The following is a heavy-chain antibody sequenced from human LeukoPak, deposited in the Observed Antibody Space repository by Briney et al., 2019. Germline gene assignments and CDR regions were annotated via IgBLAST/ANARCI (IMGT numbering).Heavy chain of an antibody. CDR3: ARGTPLAVAGTGYFQH. Sequence: SEILSLTCAVYGGSFSGYYWSWIRQPPGKGLEWIGEINHSGSTNYNPSLKSRVTISVDTSKNQFSLKLSSVTAADTAVYYCARGTPLAVAGTGYFQHWGQGTLVTVSS. CDR2: INHSGST. J-gene: IGHJ1*01. V-gene: IGHV4-34*01. CDR1: GGSFSGYY. D-gene: IGHD6-19*01.